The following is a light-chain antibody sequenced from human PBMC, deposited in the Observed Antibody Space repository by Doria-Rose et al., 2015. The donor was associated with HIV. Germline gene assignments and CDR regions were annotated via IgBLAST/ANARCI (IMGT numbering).Light chain of an antibody. Sequence: EIVLTQSPGTLSLSPGERATLSCRASQSIGNNYLAWYQQRPGQAPRLLIFGASSRATGIPDRFSGGGSGTDFTLTISALEPVDFAVYYCQQYDIAPWTFGQGTKVE. V-gene: IGKV3-20*01. CDR3: QQYDIAPWT. J-gene: IGKJ1*01. CDR1: QSIGNNY. CDR2: GAS.